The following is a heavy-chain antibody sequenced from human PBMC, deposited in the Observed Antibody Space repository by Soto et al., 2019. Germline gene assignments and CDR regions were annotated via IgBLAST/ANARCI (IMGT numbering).Heavy chain of an antibody. Sequence: XAVKVACKASGYPFTSYRSNWVRQAPGQGLEWMGWISAYNGNTNYAQRLQGRVTMTTDTSTSTAYMELRSLRSDDTAVYYCATEELRGYEDYCGQRTLVTVSS. D-gene: IGHD5-12*01. CDR1: GYPFTSYR. CDR3: ATEELRGYEDY. J-gene: IGHJ4*02. CDR2: ISAYNGNT. V-gene: IGHV1-18*04.